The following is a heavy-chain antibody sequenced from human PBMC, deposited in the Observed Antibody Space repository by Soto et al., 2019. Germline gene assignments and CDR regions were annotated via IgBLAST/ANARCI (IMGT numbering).Heavy chain of an antibody. V-gene: IGHV3-30-3*01. CDR2: ISYYGTNK. CDR1: AFTFSSYA. D-gene: IGHD3-22*01. Sequence: PGGSLRLSCAASAFTFSSYAMHWVRQAPGMGLEWVAVISYYGTNKYYADSVKGRFTISRDNSRNTLFLQMNSLRPEDTAVYYSARHLLMQDATSGYLCFEPWGQGTLVTVSS. CDR3: ARHLLMQDATSGYLCFEP. J-gene: IGHJ5*02.